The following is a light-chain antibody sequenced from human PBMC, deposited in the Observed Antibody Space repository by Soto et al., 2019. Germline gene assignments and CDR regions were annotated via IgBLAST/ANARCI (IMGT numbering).Light chain of an antibody. Sequence: RMTQSPSTLSASVGDRVTITCWASQSISSWLAWYQQKPGKAPKLLIYDASSLESGVPSRFSGSGSGTEFTLAISSLQPDDFATYYCQQYNSYPWTFGQGTKVDIK. CDR3: QQYNSYPWT. CDR1: QSISSW. J-gene: IGKJ1*01. CDR2: DAS. V-gene: IGKV1-5*01.